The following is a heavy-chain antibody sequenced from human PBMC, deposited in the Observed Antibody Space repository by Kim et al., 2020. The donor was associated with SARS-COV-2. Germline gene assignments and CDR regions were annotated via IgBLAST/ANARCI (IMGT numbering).Heavy chain of an antibody. CDR3: AKVKAAAGTAYYYYGMD. D-gene: IGHD6-13*01. CDR2: ISGSGGST. CDR1: GFTFSSYA. J-gene: IGHJ6*01. Sequence: GGSLRLSCAASGFTFSSYAMSWVRQAPGKGLEWVSAISGSGGSTYYADSVTGRFSISRDSSKNTMYLQINSLIAEDTAVSYCAKVKAAAGTAYYYYGMD. V-gene: IGHV3-23*01.